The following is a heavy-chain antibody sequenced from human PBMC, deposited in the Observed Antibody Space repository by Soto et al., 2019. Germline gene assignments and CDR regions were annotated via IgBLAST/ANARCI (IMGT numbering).Heavy chain of an antibody. J-gene: IGHJ4*02. CDR3: ARDVAGHDD. D-gene: IGHD6-19*01. CDR1: GGSISSYY. CDR2: IYYSGST. V-gene: IGHV4-59*01. Sequence: QVQLQESGPGLVKPSETLSLTCTVSGGSISSYYWSWIRQPPGKGLEWIGYIYYSGSTNYNPSLKSRVTISVDTSKNQFSLKLSSVTAADTAVYYCARDVAGHDDWGQGTLVTVSS.